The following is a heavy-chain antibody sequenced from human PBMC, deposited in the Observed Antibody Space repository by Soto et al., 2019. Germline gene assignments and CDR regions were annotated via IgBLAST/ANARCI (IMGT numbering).Heavy chain of an antibody. D-gene: IGHD3-3*01. J-gene: IGHJ4*02. Sequence: QITLKESGPTQVKPRQTLTLTCTFSGFSLTTSGVGVGWIGQSPGKAPEWLALIYWDDDKRYSPSLKSRLTITKDTSKNQVVLTMADLDPADTATYYCAHRVLRTVFGLVTTTAIYFDFWGQGTPVAVSS. V-gene: IGHV2-5*02. CDR3: AHRVLRTVFGLVTTTAIYFDF. CDR1: GFSLTTSGVG. CDR2: IYWDDDK.